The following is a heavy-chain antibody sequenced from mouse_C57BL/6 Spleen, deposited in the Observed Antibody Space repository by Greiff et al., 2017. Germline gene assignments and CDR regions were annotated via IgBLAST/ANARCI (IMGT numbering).Heavy chain of an antibody. Sequence: EVKLVESGGGLVKPGGSLKLSCAASGFTFSDYGMHWVRQAPEKGLEWVAYISSGSSTIYYADTVKGRFTISRDNAKNTLFLQMTSLRSEDTAMYYCARPELGGFAYWGQGTLVTVSA. D-gene: IGHD4-1*01. J-gene: IGHJ3*01. V-gene: IGHV5-17*01. CDR1: GFTFSDYG. CDR2: ISSGSSTI. CDR3: ARPELGGFAY.